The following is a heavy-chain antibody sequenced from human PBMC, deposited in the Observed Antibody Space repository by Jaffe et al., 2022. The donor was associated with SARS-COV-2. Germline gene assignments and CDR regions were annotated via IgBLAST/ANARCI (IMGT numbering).Heavy chain of an antibody. CDR2: VFYSGIT. J-gene: IGHJ5*02. Sequence: QLQLQESGPGLVKPSETLSLSCTVSSGSISSAIHYWDWIRQPPGKGPEWIASVFYSGITQYNPPLNSRVTISVDTSKNQFYLKLSSVTAADTAVYYCARRRHSGGYRYYDPWGQGILVIVSS. V-gene: IGHV4-39*01. D-gene: IGHD1-26*01. CDR3: ARRRHSGGYRYYDP. CDR1: SGSISSAIHY.